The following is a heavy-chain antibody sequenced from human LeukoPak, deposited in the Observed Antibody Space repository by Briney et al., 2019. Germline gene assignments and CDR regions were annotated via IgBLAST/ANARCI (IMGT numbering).Heavy chain of an antibody. CDR1: GYSISCSYY. CDR2: IHHSGST. Sequence: PSETLSLTCAVSGYSISCSYYWGWIRQPPGKGLEWIGSIHHSGSTYYNPSLKSRVTISVDTSKNQFSLKLSSVTAADTAIYYCARHYFSSTWVYYYYYMDVWGKGTTVTVSS. J-gene: IGHJ6*03. D-gene: IGHD6-19*01. V-gene: IGHV4-38-2*01. CDR3: ARHYFSSTWVYYYYYMDV.